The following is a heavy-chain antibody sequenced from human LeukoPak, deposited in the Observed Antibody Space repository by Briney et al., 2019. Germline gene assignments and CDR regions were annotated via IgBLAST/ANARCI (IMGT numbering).Heavy chain of an antibody. CDR2: IKPDGSEM. CDR1: EFIFTSYW. V-gene: IGHV3-7*03. J-gene: IGHJ4*02. Sequence: GGSLRLSCAASEFIFTSYWMTWVRQAPGKGLEWVASIKPDGSEMKYVASVKGRFTISRDNAKKSVYLKMNSLRVEDMGVYYCARAVSWGHFDYWGQGTLVTVSS. CDR3: ARAVSWGHFDY. D-gene: IGHD6-13*01.